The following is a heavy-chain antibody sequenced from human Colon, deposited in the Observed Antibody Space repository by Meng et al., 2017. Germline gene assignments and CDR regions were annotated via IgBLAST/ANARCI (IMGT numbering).Heavy chain of an antibody. CDR1: GGSISSVVFY. J-gene: IGHJ5*02. CDR3: ARTNYGDYNWFDP. D-gene: IGHD4-17*01. CDR2: IYYSGST. Sequence: QVVRQESVPGLVQPSQTLSLTRTASGGSISSVVFYWSWIRQHPGKGLEWIGDIYYSGSTYYNPSLRSRVAISIDTSKNQFSLKLTSVTAADTAVYFCARTNYGDYNWFDPWGQGTLVTVSS. V-gene: IGHV4-31*03.